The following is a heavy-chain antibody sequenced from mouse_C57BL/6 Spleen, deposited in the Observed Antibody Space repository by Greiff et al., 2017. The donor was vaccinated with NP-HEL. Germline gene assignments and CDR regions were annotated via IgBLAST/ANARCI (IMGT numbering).Heavy chain of an antibody. V-gene: IGHV1-64*01. J-gene: IGHJ3*01. Sequence: QVQLQQPGAELVKPGASVKLSCKASGYTFTSYWMHWVQQRPGQGLEWIGMIHPNSGSNNYNEKFKSQATLTVHKSSSTAYMQLSSQASEASAVYCGAEGRDYLFDYWGQGTLVTVSA. CDR1: GYTFTSYW. D-gene: IGHD2-4*01. CDR2: IHPNSGSN. CDR3: AEGRDYLFDY.